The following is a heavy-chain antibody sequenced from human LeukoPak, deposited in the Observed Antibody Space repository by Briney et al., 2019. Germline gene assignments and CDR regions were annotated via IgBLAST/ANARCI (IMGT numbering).Heavy chain of an antibody. CDR3: AKEIWPTVTTPGHTYFDY. J-gene: IGHJ4*02. Sequence: GGSLRLSCAGSGFNVSTGYMNWVRQAPGKGLEWVSVMYSGGSTYYADSVKGRFTISRDNSKNTLYFQMNSLRNEDTAVYYCAKEIWPTVTTPGHTYFDYWGQGTLVTVSS. CDR1: GFNVSTGY. CDR2: MYSGGST. D-gene: IGHD4-17*01. V-gene: IGHV3-66*01.